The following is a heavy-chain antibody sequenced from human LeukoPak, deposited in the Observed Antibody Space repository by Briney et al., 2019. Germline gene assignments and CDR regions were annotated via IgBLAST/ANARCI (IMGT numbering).Heavy chain of an antibody. Sequence: PGGSLRLSCAASGFTFSNYAMSWVRQAPGKGLEWVSAISGSGGNTYYADSVKGRFTISRDNSKNTLYLQMNSLRAEDTAVYYCAKFNSGRVFHYWGQGILVTVSS. CDR2: ISGSGGNT. CDR3: AKFNSGRVFHY. J-gene: IGHJ4*02. D-gene: IGHD3-10*01. CDR1: GFTFSNYA. V-gene: IGHV3-23*01.